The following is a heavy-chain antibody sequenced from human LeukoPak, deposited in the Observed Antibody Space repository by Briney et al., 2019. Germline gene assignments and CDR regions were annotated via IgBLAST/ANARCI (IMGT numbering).Heavy chain of an antibody. CDR3: ARLPLSNPSEWGMDY. J-gene: IGHJ4*02. CDR2: IKQDGSEK. D-gene: IGHD1-26*01. V-gene: IGHV3-7*01. Sequence: GGSLRLSCAASGFTLSSYWMNWVRQAPGKGLEWVANIKQDGSEKYYVDSVKGRFTISRDNAKNSLYLQMNSLRAEDTAVYYCARLPLSNPSEWGMDYWGQGTLVTVSS. CDR1: GFTLSSYW.